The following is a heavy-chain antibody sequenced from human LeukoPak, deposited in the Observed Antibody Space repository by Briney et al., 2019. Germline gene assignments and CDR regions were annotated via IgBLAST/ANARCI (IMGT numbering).Heavy chain of an antibody. CDR2: IYHSGIT. Sequence: SETLSLTCTVSDYSISSGYGYYWGWIRQPPGKGLEWVGNIYHSGITYYNHFNSSLKSRVTISIDTSKNQFSLRLTSVTAADTAVYFCATLVSTRYYFDYWGQGTLVTVSS. V-gene: IGHV4-38-2*02. CDR3: ATLVSTRYYFDY. D-gene: IGHD5/OR15-5a*01. CDR1: DYSISSGYGYY. J-gene: IGHJ4*02.